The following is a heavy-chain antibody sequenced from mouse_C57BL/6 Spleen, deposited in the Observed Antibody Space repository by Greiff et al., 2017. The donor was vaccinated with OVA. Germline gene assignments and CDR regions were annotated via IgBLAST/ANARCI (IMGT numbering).Heavy chain of an antibody. CDR1: GYTFTSYD. CDR2: IYPRDGST. V-gene: IGHV1-85*01. Sequence: VKLMESGPELVKPGASVKLSCKASGYTFTSYDINWVKQRPGQGLEWIGWIYPRDGSTKYNEKFKGKATLTVDTSSSTAYMELHSLTSEDSAVYFCAINEYFDYWGQGTTLTVSS. CDR3: AINEYFDY. J-gene: IGHJ2*01.